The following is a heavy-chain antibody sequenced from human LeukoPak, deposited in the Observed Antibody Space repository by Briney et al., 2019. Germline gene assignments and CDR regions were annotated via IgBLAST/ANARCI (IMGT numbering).Heavy chain of an antibody. D-gene: IGHD5-18*01. CDR3: ARDVRGYSYGQRVYYFDY. Sequence: PGGSLRLSCAASGFTFSDYYMSWIRQAPGKGLEWVSYISSSGSTIYYVDSVKGRFTISRDNAKNSLYLQMNSLRAEDTAVYYCARDVRGYSYGQRVYYFDYWGQGTLVTVSS. J-gene: IGHJ4*02. V-gene: IGHV3-11*01. CDR2: ISSSGSTI. CDR1: GFTFSDYY.